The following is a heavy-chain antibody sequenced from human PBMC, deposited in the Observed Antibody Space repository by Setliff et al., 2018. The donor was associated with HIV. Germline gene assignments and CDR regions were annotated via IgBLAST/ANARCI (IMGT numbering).Heavy chain of an antibody. CDR3: ARQPRWLQFPRYFDY. CDR1: GASITSSY. Sequence: SETLSLTCTVSGASITSSYWTWIRQSPGRGLEYLGYIYYSGDSNYSPSLKSRLSMSLDAPTNQFSLKLSSVTAADTAVYYCARQPRWLQFPRYFDYWGQGTLVTVSS. J-gene: IGHJ4*02. D-gene: IGHD5-12*01. V-gene: IGHV4-59*08. CDR2: IYYSGDS.